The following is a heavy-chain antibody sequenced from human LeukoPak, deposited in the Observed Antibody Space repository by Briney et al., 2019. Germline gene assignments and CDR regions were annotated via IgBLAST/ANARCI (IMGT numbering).Heavy chain of an antibody. Sequence: GGSLRLSCAASGFTFSSYGMHWVRQAPGKGLEWVAVISYDGSNKYYADSVKGRFTISRDNSKSTLYLQMNSLRAEDTAVYYCAKGADYDFWSGYYYLGWWYYMDVWGKGTTVTVSS. CDR1: GFTFSSYG. J-gene: IGHJ6*03. V-gene: IGHV3-30*18. CDR3: AKGADYDFWSGYYYLGWWYYMDV. CDR2: ISYDGSNK. D-gene: IGHD3-3*01.